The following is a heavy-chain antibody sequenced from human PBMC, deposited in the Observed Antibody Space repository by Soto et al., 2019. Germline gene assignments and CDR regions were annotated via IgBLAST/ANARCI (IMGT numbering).Heavy chain of an antibody. CDR2: IIPIFGTA. J-gene: IGHJ6*02. CDR3: ARTAPPRGPAAIPPHYYYYGMDV. Sequence: QVQLVQSGAEVKKPGSSVKVSCKASGGTFSSYAISWVRQAPGQGLEWMGGIIPIFGTANYAQKFQGRVTITADESTSTAYMKLSSLRSEDTAVYYCARTAPPRGPAAIPPHYYYYGMDVWGQGTTVTVSS. CDR1: GGTFSSYA. V-gene: IGHV1-69*01. D-gene: IGHD2-2*01.